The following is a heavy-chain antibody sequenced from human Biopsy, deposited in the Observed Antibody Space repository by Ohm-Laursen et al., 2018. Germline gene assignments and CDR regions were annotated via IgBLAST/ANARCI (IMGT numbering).Heavy chain of an antibody. CDR3: ARGRRTSGWPYFDS. V-gene: IGHV4-61*01. D-gene: IGHD6-19*01. Sequence: SDTLSLTCTVSGDSLTSGPENWSWIRQSPGQGLEYIGFIYSGGNTNYNPSLQNRVTMSVDTSKNQFSLKLSSVIAADTAVYYCARGRRTSGWPYFDSWGQGTLVTVSS. CDR1: GDSLTSGPEN. J-gene: IGHJ4*02. CDR2: IYSGGNT.